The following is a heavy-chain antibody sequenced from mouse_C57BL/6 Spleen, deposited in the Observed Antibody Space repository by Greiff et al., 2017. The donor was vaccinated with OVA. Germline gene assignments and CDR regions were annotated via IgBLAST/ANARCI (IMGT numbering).Heavy chain of an antibody. CDR3: ARGNGYYHY. J-gene: IGHJ2*01. Sequence: VQLQQSGAELVRPGASVKLSCKASGYTFTDYYINWVKQRPGQGLEWIARIYPGSGNTYYNEKFKGKATLTAEKSSSTAYMQLSSLTSEDSAVYFCARGNGYYHYWGQGTTLTVSS. CDR2: IYPGSGNT. V-gene: IGHV1-76*01. CDR1: GYTFTDYY. D-gene: IGHD2-3*01.